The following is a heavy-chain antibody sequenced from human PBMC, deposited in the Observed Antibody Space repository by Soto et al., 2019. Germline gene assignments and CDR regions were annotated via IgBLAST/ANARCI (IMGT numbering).Heavy chain of an antibody. CDR1: GFTFSSYS. Sequence: GGSLRLSCAASGFTFSSYSMNWVRQAPGKGLEWVSSISSSSSYIYYADSVKGRFTISRDNAKNSLYLQMNSLRAEDTAVYYCAREKGYCTNGICYRDYYGMDVWGQGTTVTVSS. V-gene: IGHV3-21*01. J-gene: IGHJ6*02. CDR3: AREKGYCTNGICYRDYYGMDV. D-gene: IGHD2-8*01. CDR2: ISSSSSYI.